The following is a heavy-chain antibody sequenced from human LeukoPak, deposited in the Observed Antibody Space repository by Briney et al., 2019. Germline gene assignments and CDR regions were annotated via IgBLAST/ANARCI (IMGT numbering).Heavy chain of an antibody. CDR3: GKDISAGGLDS. Sequence: GGSLRLSCTASGFTSNDHAMHWVRQAPGKGLEWVSGIMWDSSRIGYADSVKGRLTISRDNAKNSLYLQMNSLRPEDTALYYCGKDISAGGLDSWGQGTLVTVTS. J-gene: IGHJ4*02. D-gene: IGHD6-13*01. V-gene: IGHV3-9*02. CDR1: GFTSNDHA. CDR2: IMWDSSRI.